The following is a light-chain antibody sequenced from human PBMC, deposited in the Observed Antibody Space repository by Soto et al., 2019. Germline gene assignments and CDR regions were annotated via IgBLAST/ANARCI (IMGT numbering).Light chain of an antibody. CDR3: QQYNNWPWT. CDR2: GAS. Sequence: EIGMTYSPATLSVSPWGIVTLSCRASQSISDTIAWYQQKPGQAPRLLIYGASARATGFPARFSGSGSGTDFTLTISSLQSEDFAVYYCQQYNNWPWTFGQATKVDIK. CDR1: QSISDT. J-gene: IGKJ1*01. V-gene: IGKV3-15*01.